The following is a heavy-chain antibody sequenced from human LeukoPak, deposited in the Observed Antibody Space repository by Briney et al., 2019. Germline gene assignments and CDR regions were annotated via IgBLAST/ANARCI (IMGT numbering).Heavy chain of an antibody. CDR3: ARGCSGGSCSDV. Sequence: PGGSLRLSCAASGFTFSSYGMHWVRQAPGKGLEWVAVISYDGSNKYYADSVKGRFTISRDNSKNTLYLQMNSLRAEGTAVYYCARGCSGGSCSDVWGKGTTVTVSS. CDR2: ISYDGSNK. CDR1: GFTFSSYG. V-gene: IGHV3-30*03. J-gene: IGHJ6*04. D-gene: IGHD2-15*01.